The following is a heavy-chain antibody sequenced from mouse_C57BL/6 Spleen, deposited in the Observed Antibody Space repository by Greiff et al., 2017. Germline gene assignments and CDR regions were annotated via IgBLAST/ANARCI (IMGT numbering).Heavy chain of an antibody. CDR3: SRSPLIATVEGTYLAY. Sequence: VQLQQSGPELVKPGASVKIPCKASGYTFTDYNMEWVKQSHGKSLEWIGDINPNNGGTIYNQKFKGKATLTVDKSSNTVYMELRSLTSDDTAVYYCSRSPLIATVEGTYLAYWGKGTTLTVSS. J-gene: IGHJ2*01. CDR2: INPNNGGT. V-gene: IGHV1-18*01. CDR1: GYTFTDYN. D-gene: IGHD1-1*01.